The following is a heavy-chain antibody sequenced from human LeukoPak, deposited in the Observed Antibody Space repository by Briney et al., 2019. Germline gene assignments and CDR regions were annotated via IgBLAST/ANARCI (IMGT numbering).Heavy chain of an antibody. J-gene: IGHJ4*02. D-gene: IGHD3-22*01. CDR2: IYTSGST. CDR1: GVSVTSYY. V-gene: IGHV4-4*07. Sequence: SETLSLTCTVSGVSVTSYYWSWLRQPAGKGLEWIGRIYTSGSTSYNPSLRSRLTMSVDTSKNQFSLNLSSVTAADTAVYYCAIFTKDRSSSSVYLLDYWGQPTLDSVCS. CDR3: AIFTKDRSSSSVYLLDY.